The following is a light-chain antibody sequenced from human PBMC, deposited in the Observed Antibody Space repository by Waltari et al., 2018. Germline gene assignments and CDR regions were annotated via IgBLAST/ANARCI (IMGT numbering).Light chain of an antibody. J-gene: IGKJ2*01. CDR1: QDITTS. CDR2: DAS. Sequence: DIQMPQSPSSLSASVGDRVTFTCQATQDITTSLSWFQQKPGEAPRLLIYDASTLQPGVPSRFSGTGSATGFSLTITSLQLDDSATYYCQQFHSLPYTFARGTKLHIK. V-gene: IGKV1-33*01. CDR3: QQFHSLPYT.